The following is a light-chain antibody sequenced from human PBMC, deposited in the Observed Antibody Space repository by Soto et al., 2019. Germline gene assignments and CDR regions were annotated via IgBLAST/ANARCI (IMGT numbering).Light chain of an antibody. J-gene: IGKJ1*01. V-gene: IGKV1-5*03. CDR2: KAS. CDR1: QTISSW. Sequence: DIQMTQSPSTLAGSVGDRVTITCRASQTISSWLAWYPQKPGKAPKLLIYKASTLKSGVPSRFSGSGSGTEFTLTLSTLQPAAFATSNCQHSNSYSEAFGQGTKVDNK. CDR3: QHSNSYSEA.